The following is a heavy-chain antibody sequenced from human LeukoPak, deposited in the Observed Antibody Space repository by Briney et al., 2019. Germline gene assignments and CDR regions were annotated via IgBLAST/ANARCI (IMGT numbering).Heavy chain of an antibody. CDR3: ARRGYRSGANAFDI. CDR2: IAPTDSYT. Sequence: GESLRISCQGSGYSFTSYWITWVRQMPGKGPEWMGMIAPTDSYTNYSPSFQGHVTISVDKSISTAYLQWSSLKASDTAMYYCARRGYRSGANAFDIWGQGTMVTVSS. V-gene: IGHV5-10-1*01. D-gene: IGHD6-19*01. CDR1: GYSFTSYW. J-gene: IGHJ3*02.